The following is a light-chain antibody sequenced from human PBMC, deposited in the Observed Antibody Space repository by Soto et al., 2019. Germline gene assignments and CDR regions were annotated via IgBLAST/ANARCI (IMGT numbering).Light chain of an antibody. J-gene: IGKJ5*01. V-gene: IGKV1-39*01. CDR2: SAS. Sequence: IQMTQSPSSLSASVGARVTITCRASQIIDTYLNWYQQKPGKAPKLLISSASSLQGGVPSRFSGSGSGTDFTLTISGLQAEDSATYYCQQSASIPTVGQGTRLESK. CDR3: QQSASIPT. CDR1: QIIDTY.